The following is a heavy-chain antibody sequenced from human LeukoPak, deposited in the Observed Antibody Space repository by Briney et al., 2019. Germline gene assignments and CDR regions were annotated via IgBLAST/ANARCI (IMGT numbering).Heavy chain of an antibody. CDR1: GFTFSSYS. V-gene: IGHV3-21*01. D-gene: IGHD3-10*01. Sequence: GGSLRLSCAASGFTFSSYSMNWVRQAPGKGLEWVSSISSSSSYIYYADSVKGRFTISRDNAKNSLYLQMNSLRAEDTAVYYCAKRDLVRGALGYWGQGTLVTVSS. CDR2: ISSSSSYI. CDR3: AKRDLVRGALGY. J-gene: IGHJ1*01.